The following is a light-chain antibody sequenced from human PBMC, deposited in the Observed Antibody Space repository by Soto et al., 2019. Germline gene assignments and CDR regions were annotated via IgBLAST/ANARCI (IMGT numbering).Light chain of an antibody. V-gene: IGKV1-16*02. CDR2: DIS. CDR1: QRVGKY. CDR3: QQYHTYPRT. J-gene: IGKJ5*01. Sequence: GDRVTITCRASQRVGKYVAWFQQKPGRAPESLIYDISTLQSGVPSKFSGSGSGTDFTLTINSLQPEDSATYYCQQYHTYPRTFGQGTRLEIK.